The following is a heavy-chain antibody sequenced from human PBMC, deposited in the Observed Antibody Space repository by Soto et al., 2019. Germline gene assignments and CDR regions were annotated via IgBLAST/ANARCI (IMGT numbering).Heavy chain of an antibody. CDR2: ISSSGTTI. J-gene: IGHJ3*02. D-gene: IGHD5-12*01. CDR3: ATQAVIVSTDPHAFDI. V-gene: IGHV3-11*01. CDR1: GFTFSDHY. Sequence: GGSLRLSCAASGFTFSDHYTSWIRQAPGKGLEWVSYISSSGTTIYYADSVKGRFTISRDNAKNSLFLQMNSLRAEDTAVYYCATQAVIVSTDPHAFDIWGRGTMVTVSS.